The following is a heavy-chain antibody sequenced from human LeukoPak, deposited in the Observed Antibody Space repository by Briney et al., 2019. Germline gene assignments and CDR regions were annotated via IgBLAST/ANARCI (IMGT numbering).Heavy chain of an antibody. CDR2: INQDGSDK. CDR1: GFTLRSYG. CDR3: ARRDGYNTFYFEY. V-gene: IGHV3-7*01. J-gene: IGHJ4*02. D-gene: IGHD5-24*01. Sequence: GGSLRLSCAASGFTLRSYGIHWVRQAPGKGLEGVANINQDGSDKYYVDSAKGRFTISRDNAKNSLYLQMNSLRAEDTAVYYCARRDGYNTFYFEYWGQGTLVTVSS.